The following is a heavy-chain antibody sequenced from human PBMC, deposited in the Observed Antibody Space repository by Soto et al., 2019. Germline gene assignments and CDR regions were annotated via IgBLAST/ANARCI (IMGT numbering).Heavy chain of an antibody. CDR3: AKDMNSVPEY. CDR2: IKTDGSIT. V-gene: IGHV3-74*01. Sequence: EVQLVESGGGLVQPGGSLRLSCAASGFTFSSYWMYWVRQAPGKGLVWVSRIKTDGSITSYADSVKGRFTVSRDNARDMSYLQMNSLRAEDTAVYYCAKDMNSVPEYWGQGTLVTVSS. D-gene: IGHD1-7*01. CDR1: GFTFSSYW. J-gene: IGHJ4*02.